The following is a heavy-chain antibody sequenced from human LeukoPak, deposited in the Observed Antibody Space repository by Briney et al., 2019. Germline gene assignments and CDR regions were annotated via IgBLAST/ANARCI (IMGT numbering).Heavy chain of an antibody. CDR3: ARTGGSYPYYFEY. J-gene: IGHJ4*02. CDR1: GFTFSSYE. V-gene: IGHV3-48*03. D-gene: IGHD1-26*01. CDR2: ISSSGSTI. Sequence: GGSLRLSCAASGFTFSSYEMNWVRQAPGKGLEWVSYISSSGSTIYYADSVKGRFTLSRDNAKNSLYLQMNSLRAEDTAVYYCARTGGSYPYYFEYWGQGTLVTVSS.